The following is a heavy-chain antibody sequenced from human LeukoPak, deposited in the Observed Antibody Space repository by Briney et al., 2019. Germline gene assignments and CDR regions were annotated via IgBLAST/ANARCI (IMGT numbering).Heavy chain of an antibody. CDR3: ARTVAGSSSWHSFDY. D-gene: IGHD6-13*01. J-gene: IGHJ4*02. CDR1: GYTFTGYY. Sequence: ASVKVSCKASGYTFTGYYMHWVRQAPGQGLEWMGWINPNSGGTNYAQKVQGRVTMTRDTSISTAYMELSRLRSDDTAVYYCARTVAGSSSWHSFDYWGQGTLVTVSS. CDR2: INPNSGGT. V-gene: IGHV1-2*02.